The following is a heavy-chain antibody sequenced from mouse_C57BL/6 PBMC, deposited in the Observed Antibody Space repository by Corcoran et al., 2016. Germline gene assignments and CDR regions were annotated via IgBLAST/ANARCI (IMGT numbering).Heavy chain of an antibody. V-gene: IGHV1-76*01. CDR3: ASPYSNYEAWFAY. CDR2: IYPGSGNT. CDR1: GYTFTDYY. J-gene: IGHJ3*01. D-gene: IGHD2-5*01. Sequence: QVQLKQSGAELVRPGASVKLSCKASGYTFTDYYINWVKQRPGQGLEWIARIYPGSGNTYYNEKFKGKATLTAEKSSSTAYMQLSSLTSEDSAVYFCASPYSNYEAWFAYWGQGTLVTVSA.